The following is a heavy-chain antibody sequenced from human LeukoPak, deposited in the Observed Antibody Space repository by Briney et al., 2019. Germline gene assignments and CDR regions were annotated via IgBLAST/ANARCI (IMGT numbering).Heavy chain of an antibody. Sequence: GGSLRLSCVASGFTFSSYVMNWVRRAPGKGLEWVSVIHSGGATYYADSVKGRFTISRDISENALYLQMNSLRGDDTAVYYCAGSAITTLDSWGQGNLVTVSS. CDR2: IHSGGAT. J-gene: IGHJ4*02. V-gene: IGHV3-66*01. CDR3: AGSAITTLDS. D-gene: IGHD3-10*01. CDR1: GFTFSSYV.